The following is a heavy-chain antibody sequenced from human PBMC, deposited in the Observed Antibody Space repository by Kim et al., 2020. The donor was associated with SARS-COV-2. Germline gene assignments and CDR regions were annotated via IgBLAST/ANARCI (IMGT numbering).Heavy chain of an antibody. V-gene: IGHV4-34*01. CDR1: GVSFSGYY. D-gene: IGHD3-9*01. Sequence: SETLSLTCAGYGVSFSGYYCSWIRQPPGKGLEWMGEINHSGSTNYNPSLKRRVTISVDTSKNQFSLKLSSVTAADTAVYYCASRSVLRYFDWSYYYMDV. J-gene: IGHJ6*03. CDR3: ASRSVLRYFDWSYYYMDV. CDR2: INHSGST.